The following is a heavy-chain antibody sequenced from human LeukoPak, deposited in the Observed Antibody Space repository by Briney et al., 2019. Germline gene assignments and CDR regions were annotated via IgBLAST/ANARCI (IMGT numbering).Heavy chain of an antibody. CDR1: GFTFSDHY. Sequence: GGSLRLSCAASGFTFSDHYMSWIRQAPGKGLEWVSYISSSGSTIYYADSVKGRFTISRDNAKNSLYLQMNSLRAEDTAVYYCARDRRGYCSGGSCYSYYYYMDVWGKGTTVTISS. J-gene: IGHJ6*03. D-gene: IGHD2-15*01. CDR2: ISSSGSTI. V-gene: IGHV3-11*01. CDR3: ARDRRGYCSGGSCYSYYYYMDV.